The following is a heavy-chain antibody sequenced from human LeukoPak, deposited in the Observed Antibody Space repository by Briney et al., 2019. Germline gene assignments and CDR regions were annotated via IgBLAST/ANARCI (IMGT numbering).Heavy chain of an antibody. CDR1: GFTFSSYT. CDR2: ITTSDGNT. V-gene: IGHV3-23*01. J-gene: IGHJ2*01. Sequence: GGSLRLSCAASGFTFSSYTMSWVRQAPGKGLEWVSTITTSDGNTYYADSVKGRFTISRDNSKNTLYLQMNSLGAEDTAVYYCARDTSGYCSTSRCYGSWYFDLWGRGTLVTVSS. D-gene: IGHD2-2*01. CDR3: ARDTSGYCSTSRCYGSWYFDL.